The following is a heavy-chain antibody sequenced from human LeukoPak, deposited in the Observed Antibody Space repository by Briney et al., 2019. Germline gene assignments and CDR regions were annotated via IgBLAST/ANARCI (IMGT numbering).Heavy chain of an antibody. J-gene: IGHJ6*03. Sequence: GGSLRLSCVASGFTFSSHWMSWVRQAPGKGLEWVANMNQDGSGKHYVDSAKGRFIISRDNAKNSLYLQMYSLRAEDTAVYYCARDPVYSYGKGPNYYYYMGVWGKGTTVTVSS. CDR2: MNQDGSGK. CDR3: ARDPVYSYGKGPNYYYYMGV. D-gene: IGHD5-18*01. V-gene: IGHV3-7*01. CDR1: GFTFSSHW.